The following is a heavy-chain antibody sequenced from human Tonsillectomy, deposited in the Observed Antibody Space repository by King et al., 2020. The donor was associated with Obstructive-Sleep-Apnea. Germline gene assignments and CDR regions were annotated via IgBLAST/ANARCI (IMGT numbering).Heavy chain of an antibody. Sequence: VQLQESGPGLVKPSETLSLTCTVSGYSISSGYYWGWIRQPPGKGLEWIGSIYHSGSTYYNPSLKSRVTISVDTSKNQFSLKLSSVTAADTAVYYCARDSFGGKGDYWGQGTLVTVSS. CDR2: IYHSGST. D-gene: IGHD4-23*01. CDR3: ARDSFGGKGDY. J-gene: IGHJ4*02. CDR1: GYSISSGYY. V-gene: IGHV4-38-2*02.